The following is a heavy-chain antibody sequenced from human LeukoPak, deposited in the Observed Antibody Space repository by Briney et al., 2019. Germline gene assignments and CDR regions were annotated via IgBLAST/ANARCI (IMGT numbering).Heavy chain of an antibody. Sequence: GASVKVSCKASGGTFSSYAISWVRQAPGQGLEWMGGIIPIFGTANYAQKLQGRVTMTTDTSTSTAYMELRSLRSDDTAVYYCARDGRYYYGSGSYFRRSREARFDYWGQGTLVTVSS. CDR1: GGTFSSYA. V-gene: IGHV1-69*05. CDR2: IIPIFGTA. CDR3: ARDGRYYYGSGSYFRRSREARFDY. D-gene: IGHD3-10*01. J-gene: IGHJ4*02.